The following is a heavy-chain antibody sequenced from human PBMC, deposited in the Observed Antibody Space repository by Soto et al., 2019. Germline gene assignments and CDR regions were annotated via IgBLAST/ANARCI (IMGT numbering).Heavy chain of an antibody. CDR1: GFTVSSNY. CDR2: IYSGGST. CDR3: ARVRDWLFYY. Sequence: GGSLRLSCAASGFTVSSNYMSWVRQAPGKGLEWVSVIYSGGSTYYADSVKGRSTISRDNSKNTLYLQMNSLRAEDTAVYYCARVRDWLFYYWGQGTLVTVSS. D-gene: IGHD3-9*01. J-gene: IGHJ4*02. V-gene: IGHV3-53*01.